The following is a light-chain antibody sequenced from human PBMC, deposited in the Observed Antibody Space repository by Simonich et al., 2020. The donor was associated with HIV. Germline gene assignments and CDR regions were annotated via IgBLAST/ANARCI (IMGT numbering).Light chain of an antibody. V-gene: IGKV1D-16*01. J-gene: IGKJ3*01. CDR3: QQYYSTLT. CDR2: CVS. CDR1: QDVSNW. Sequence: ENPITQSPSSVSSSVGDRVNITCRASQDVSNWLAWYQQKPAKSPTLLIYCVSSVQSGVPSRFSGSGSGTDFTLTITSLQPEDFATYYCQQYYSTLTFGPGTKVDIK.